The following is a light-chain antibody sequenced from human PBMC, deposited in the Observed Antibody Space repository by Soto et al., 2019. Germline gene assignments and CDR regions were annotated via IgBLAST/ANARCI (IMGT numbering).Light chain of an antibody. CDR1: QSLLYYSNFNNY. CDR2: WAS. V-gene: IGKV4-1*01. CDR3: QENYSVSRT. Sequence: DIVMTQSPDALAVSLGERATINCKSSQSLLYYSNFNNYLAWFQKKPGQPPKLLIYWASYRQSGVPARFSGSGSGTDFTLTINGLQAEDAAVYYCQENYSVSRTVGQGTKVDIK. J-gene: IGKJ1*01.